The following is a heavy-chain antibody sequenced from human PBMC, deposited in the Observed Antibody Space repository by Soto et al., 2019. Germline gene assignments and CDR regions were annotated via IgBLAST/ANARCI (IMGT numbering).Heavy chain of an antibody. J-gene: IGHJ6*02. V-gene: IGHV3-66*02. Sequence: GGSLRLSCAASGFTVSTKYMSWVRQAPGKGLEWVSVIYSGGSTYYADSVRGRFTISRDNSKNTLNLQMNSLRAEDTAVYYCAKDRRVYYYYGMDVWGQGTTVTVSS. CDR3: AKDRRVYYYYGMDV. CDR1: GFTVSTKY. CDR2: IYSGGST.